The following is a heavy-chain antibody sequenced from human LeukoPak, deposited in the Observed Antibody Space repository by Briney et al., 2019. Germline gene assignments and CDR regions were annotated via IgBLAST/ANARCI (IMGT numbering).Heavy chain of an antibody. J-gene: IGHJ4*02. CDR1: GFSFSNFA. CDR2: IRGGGDT. V-gene: IGHV3-23*01. D-gene: IGHD1-1*01. Sequence: GGSLRLSCAASGFSFSNFAMSWVRQAPARGPEWVSSIRGGGDTFYADSVKGRFTLSRDDSRNTVYLQLNNLRVEDTAIYYCAKANWVSNADAIWWGQGTQVTVSS. CDR3: AKANWVSNADAIW.